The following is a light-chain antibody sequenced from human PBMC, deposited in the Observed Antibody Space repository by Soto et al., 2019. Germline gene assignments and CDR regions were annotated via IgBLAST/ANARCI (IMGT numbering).Light chain of an antibody. CDR2: AAS. Sequence: DVQLTQSPSFLSACIGDRVTITCRASQGDNNFLGWYQQKPGKAPKLLIYAASTLQSGVPSRFSGSGSGTEFTLTISSLQPEDFATYYCQQLSSFPDTFGQGTKLEIK. CDR1: QGDNNF. J-gene: IGKJ2*01. CDR3: QQLSSFPDT. V-gene: IGKV1-9*01.